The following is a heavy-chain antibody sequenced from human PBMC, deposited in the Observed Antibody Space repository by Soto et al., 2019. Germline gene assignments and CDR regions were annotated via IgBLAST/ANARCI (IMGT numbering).Heavy chain of an antibody. CDR1: GFTFSSYA. CDR3: AKDPSGIVVVTEDAFDI. Sequence: EVQLLESGGGLVQPGGSLRLSCAASGFTFSSYAMSWVRQAPGKGLEWVSAISGSGGSTYYADSVKGRFTISRDNSKNTLYLLMNSLRAEDTAVYYCAKDPSGIVVVTEDAFDIWGQGTMVTVSS. D-gene: IGHD2-21*02. J-gene: IGHJ3*02. CDR2: ISGSGGST. V-gene: IGHV3-23*01.